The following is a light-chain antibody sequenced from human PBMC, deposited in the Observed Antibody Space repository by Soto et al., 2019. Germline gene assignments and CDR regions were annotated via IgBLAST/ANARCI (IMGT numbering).Light chain of an antibody. CDR3: SSYTSSTTFV. Sequence: QSVLTQPASVYGSPGQSITISCTGTSSDVGGYNYVSWYQQHPGKAPKLMISDVTDRPSGVSNRFSGSKSGNTASLTISGLQAEDEAEYYCSSYTSSTTFVFGTGTKATVL. J-gene: IGLJ1*01. CDR2: DVT. V-gene: IGLV2-14*03. CDR1: SSDVGGYNY.